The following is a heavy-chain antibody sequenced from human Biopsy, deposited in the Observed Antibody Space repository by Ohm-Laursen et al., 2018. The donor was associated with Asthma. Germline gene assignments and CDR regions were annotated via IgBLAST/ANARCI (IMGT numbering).Heavy chain of an antibody. CDR3: AREQQLGNFDY. V-gene: IGHV2-70*04. Sequence: TQTLTLTFTLSGLSLSKTGMRVSWIRQPPGKALEWLARIDWDDDKFYSASLKTRLTISKDTSKNQVVLTMTTMDPVDTATYYCAREQQLGNFDYWGQGTLVTVSS. D-gene: IGHD6-13*01. CDR1: GLSLSKTGMR. CDR2: IDWDDDK. J-gene: IGHJ4*02.